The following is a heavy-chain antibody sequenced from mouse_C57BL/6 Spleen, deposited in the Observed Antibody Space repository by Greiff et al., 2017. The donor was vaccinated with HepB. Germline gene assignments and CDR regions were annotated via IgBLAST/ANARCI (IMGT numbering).Heavy chain of an antibody. CDR1: GYTFTDYE. Sequence: QVQLQQSGAELVRPGASVTLSCKASGYTFTDYEMHWVKQTPVHGLEWIGAIDPETGGTAYNQKFKGKAILTADKSSSTAYMELRSLTSEDSAVYYCTRRAVVADYYAMDYWGQGTSVTVSS. J-gene: IGHJ4*01. CDR3: TRRAVVADYYAMDY. V-gene: IGHV1-15*01. D-gene: IGHD1-1*01. CDR2: IDPETGGT.